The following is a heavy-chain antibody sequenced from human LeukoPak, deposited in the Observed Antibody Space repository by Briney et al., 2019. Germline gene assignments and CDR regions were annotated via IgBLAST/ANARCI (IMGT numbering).Heavy chain of an antibody. J-gene: IGHJ5*02. Sequence: PSETLSLTCTVSGGSLSNYYWSWIRQYPGQGLEWIGYIYYSGSTTYNSSPKSRVTISVDTSKNQFSLKLTSVPAADTAVYYCARAGGNRFDPWGQGILVTVSS. D-gene: IGHD3-10*01. CDR1: GGSLSNYY. CDR3: ARAGGNRFDP. CDR2: IYYSGST. V-gene: IGHV4-59*01.